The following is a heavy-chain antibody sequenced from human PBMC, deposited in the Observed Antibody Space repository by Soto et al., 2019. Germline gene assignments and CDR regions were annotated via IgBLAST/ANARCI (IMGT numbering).Heavy chain of an antibody. Sequence: PSETLSLTCTVSGGSISSSSYYWGWIRQPPGKGLEWIGCIYYSGSTYYNPSLKSRVTISADTSKNQFSLKLNSVTAADTAVYYCARDHGSGINWFDPWGQGTLVTVSS. V-gene: IGHV4-39*07. CDR1: GGSISSSSYY. CDR3: ARDHGSGINWFDP. D-gene: IGHD3-10*01. CDR2: IYYSGST. J-gene: IGHJ5*02.